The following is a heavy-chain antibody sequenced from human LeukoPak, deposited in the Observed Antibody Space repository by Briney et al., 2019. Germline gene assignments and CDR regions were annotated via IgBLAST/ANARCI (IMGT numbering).Heavy chain of an antibody. CDR1: GFSVSDNY. Sequence: GGSLRLSCAASGFSVSDNYMSWVRQAPGKGLEWVSVIYTGGSTYYADSVRGRFTISRDNCKNTLFLQMNSLRDDDTTVYYCAKDLDYTTYGYHFDYWGQRTLVTVSS. CDR3: AKDLDYTTYGYHFDY. D-gene: IGHD4-11*01. J-gene: IGHJ4*02. CDR2: IYTGGST. V-gene: IGHV3-53*01.